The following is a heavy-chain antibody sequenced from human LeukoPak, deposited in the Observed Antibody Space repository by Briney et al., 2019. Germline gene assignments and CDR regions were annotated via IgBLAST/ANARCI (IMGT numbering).Heavy chain of an antibody. CDR3: ARAGAARRLDYAFDI. CDR2: IRPIFSTT. CDR1: RDSPTIYV. V-gene: IGHV1-69*05. D-gene: IGHD6-6*01. J-gene: IGHJ3*02. Sequence: SSLRVSSVQSRDSPTIYVTSSVPPAPREGLEWRGQIRPIFSTTNYAKKLQGRVTITTNESTSTAYMELSSLRSEDTAVDYCARAGAARRLDYAFDIWGQGTMVTVSS.